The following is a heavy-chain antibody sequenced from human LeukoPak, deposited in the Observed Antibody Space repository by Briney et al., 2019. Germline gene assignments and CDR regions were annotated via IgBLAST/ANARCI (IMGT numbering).Heavy chain of an antibody. CDR3: ARGYSSSWYSGTEH. CDR1: GCTFTSYA. D-gene: IGHD6-13*01. CDR2: INTNTGNP. J-gene: IGHJ1*01. V-gene: IGHV7-4-1*02. Sequence: ASVKVSCKASGCTFTSYAMSWVRQAPGQGLEWMGWINTNTGNPTYAQGFTGRFVFSLDTSVSTAYLQISSLKAEDTAVYYCARGYSSSWYSGTEHWGQGTLVTVSS.